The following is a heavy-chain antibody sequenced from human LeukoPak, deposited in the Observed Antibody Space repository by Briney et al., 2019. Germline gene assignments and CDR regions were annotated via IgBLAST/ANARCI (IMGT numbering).Heavy chain of an antibody. CDR2: IYYSGST. CDR3: ARHVKGATPLFYFDY. CDR1: GGSISSYY. V-gene: IGHV4-59*08. Sequence: PSETLSLTCTVSGGSISSYYWGWIRQPPGKGLEWIGYIYYSGSTNYNPSLKSRVTISVDTSKNQFSLKLSSVTAADTAVYYCARHVKGATPLFYFDYWGQGTLVTVSS. D-gene: IGHD1-26*01. J-gene: IGHJ4*02.